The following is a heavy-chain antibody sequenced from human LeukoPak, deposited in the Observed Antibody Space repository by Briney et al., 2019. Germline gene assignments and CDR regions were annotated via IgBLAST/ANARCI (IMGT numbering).Heavy chain of an antibody. Sequence: GGSLRLSCAASGFTFSSYGMHWVRQAPDKGLEWVAVIPNDRRNNYYAESVKGRFTISRDNSKNTLYLQINSLRPEDTALYYCARDDHNVLTDNFDYWGPGTLVTVSS. CDR2: IPNDRRNN. V-gene: IGHV3-30*03. D-gene: IGHD3-9*01. J-gene: IGHJ4*02. CDR3: ARDDHNVLTDNFDY. CDR1: GFTFSSYG.